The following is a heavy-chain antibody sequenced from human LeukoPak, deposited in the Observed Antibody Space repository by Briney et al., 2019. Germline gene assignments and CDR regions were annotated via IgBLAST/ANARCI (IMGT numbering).Heavy chain of an antibody. V-gene: IGHV1-2*02. CDR3: ARLDGDYVLFDY. Sequence: GASVKVSCKASGYTFTGYYMHWVRQAPGQGLEWMGWINPNSGGTNYAQKFQGRVTMTRDTSISTAYMELSRLRSGDTAVYYCARLDGDYVLFDYWGQGTLVTVSS. CDR1: GYTFTGYY. D-gene: IGHD4-17*01. CDR2: INPNSGGT. J-gene: IGHJ4*02.